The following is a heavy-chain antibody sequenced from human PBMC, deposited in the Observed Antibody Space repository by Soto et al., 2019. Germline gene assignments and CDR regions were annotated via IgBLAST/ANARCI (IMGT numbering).Heavy chain of an antibody. Sequence: QLQLQESGPGLVKPSETLSLTCTVSGGSIRSSSFYWGWIRQPPGRGLEWIGGFCYSGSTYYNPSLKSRVTISVDTSKNQFSLNLSSGTAADTAVYYCARRFYDGNEGFNYWGQGTLVTVSS. CDR2: FCYSGST. V-gene: IGHV4-39*01. D-gene: IGHD5-12*01. CDR1: GGSIRSSSFY. J-gene: IGHJ4*02. CDR3: ARRFYDGNEGFNY.